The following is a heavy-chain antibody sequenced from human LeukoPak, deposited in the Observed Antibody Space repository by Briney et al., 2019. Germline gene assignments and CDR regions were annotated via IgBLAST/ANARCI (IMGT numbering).Heavy chain of an antibody. J-gene: IGHJ4*02. D-gene: IGHD4-11*01. Sequence: ASVKVSCRASGGTFSSYAISWVRQAPGQGLEWMGGIIPIFGTANYAQKFQGRVTITADESTSTAYMELSSLRSEDTAVYYCARGVTTRGYFDYWGQGTLDTVSS. CDR2: IIPIFGTA. V-gene: IGHV1-69*13. CDR1: GGTFSSYA. CDR3: ARGVTTRGYFDY.